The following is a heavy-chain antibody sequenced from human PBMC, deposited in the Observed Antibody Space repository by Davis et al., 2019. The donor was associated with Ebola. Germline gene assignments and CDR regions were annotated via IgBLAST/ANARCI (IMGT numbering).Heavy chain of an antibody. D-gene: IGHD1-1*01. CDR1: GYSFISYW. J-gene: IGHJ6*02. Sequence: KVSCKGSGYSFISYWIGWVRQLPGKGLEWMGIIYPGDSDTRYSPSFQGQVTISADKSISTAYLQWSSLKASDTAMYYCARHLVGSGTRFYYYYGMDVWGQGTTVTVSS. CDR3: ARHLVGSGTRFYYYYGMDV. V-gene: IGHV5-51*01. CDR2: IYPGDSDT.